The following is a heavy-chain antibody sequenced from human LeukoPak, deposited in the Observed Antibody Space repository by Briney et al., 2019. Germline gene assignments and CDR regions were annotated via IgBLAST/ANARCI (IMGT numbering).Heavy chain of an antibody. CDR3: ARGQVDYDFWSGYYQPPVD. J-gene: IGHJ4*02. D-gene: IGHD3-3*01. V-gene: IGHV3-48*03. Sequence: GGSLRLSCAASGFTFSSYEMNWVRQAPGKGLEWVSYISSSGSTIYYADPVKGRFTISRDNAKNSLYLQMNSLRAEDTAVYYCARGQVDYDFWSGYYQPPVDWGQGTLVTVSS. CDR2: ISSSGSTI. CDR1: GFTFSSYE.